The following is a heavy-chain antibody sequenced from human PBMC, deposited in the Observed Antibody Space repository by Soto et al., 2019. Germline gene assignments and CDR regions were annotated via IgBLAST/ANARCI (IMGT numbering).Heavy chain of an antibody. CDR2: IYYSGST. V-gene: IGHV4-31*03. CDR1: GGAISSGGYY. Sequence: QVQLQESGPGLVKPSQTLSLTCTVSGGAISSGGYYWSWIRQHPGKALEWIGYIYYSGSTYYNPSLMSRVTIAVYTSKNKFSLKLCSVTAADTAVYYCARGDTVAGYYFDYWGQGTLVTVSS. J-gene: IGHJ4*02. D-gene: IGHD6-19*01. CDR3: ARGDTVAGYYFDY.